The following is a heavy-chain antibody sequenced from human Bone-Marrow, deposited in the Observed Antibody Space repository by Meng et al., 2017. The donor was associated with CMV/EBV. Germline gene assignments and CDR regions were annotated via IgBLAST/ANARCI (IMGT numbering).Heavy chain of an antibody. V-gene: IGHV3-21*01. J-gene: IGHJ2*01. CDR2: VRSDSDYT. Sequence: GESLKISCAGSRFPLKRFTMNWVRQAPGKGLEWVSSVRSDSDYTTYADSVKGRFTISRDNAKNSLYLQMNSLRAEDTAVYYCAREYSSGNTDLWGRCTLVTVSS. CDR3: AREYSSGNTDL. D-gene: IGHD6-19*01. CDR1: RFPLKRFT.